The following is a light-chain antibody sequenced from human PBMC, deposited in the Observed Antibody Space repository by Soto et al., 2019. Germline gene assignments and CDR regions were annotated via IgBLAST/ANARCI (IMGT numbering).Light chain of an antibody. J-gene: IGLJ1*01. Sequence: QSALTQPASVSGSPGQSITISCTGTSSDVGGYNYVSWYQQHPGKAPKLMIYEVSNRPSGVSNRFSDAKSGNMASLTISGLQAEDEAAYYCSSDTCSSAANVIGIGTEVTVL. V-gene: IGLV2-14*01. CDR1: SSDVGGYNY. CDR3: SSDTCSSAANV. CDR2: EVS.